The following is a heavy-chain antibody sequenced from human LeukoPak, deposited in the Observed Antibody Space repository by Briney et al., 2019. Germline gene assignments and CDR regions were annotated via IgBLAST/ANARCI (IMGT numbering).Heavy chain of an antibody. D-gene: IGHD1-26*01. Sequence: SETLSLTCTVSGGSISSYYWSWIRQPPGKGLEWIGYIYYSGSTNYNPSLKSRVTISVDTSKNQFSLKLSSVTAADTAVYYCARDRGTYFDYWGHGALVTVSS. CDR1: GGSISSYY. J-gene: IGHJ4*01. CDR3: ARDRGTYFDY. CDR2: IYYSGST. V-gene: IGHV4-59*01.